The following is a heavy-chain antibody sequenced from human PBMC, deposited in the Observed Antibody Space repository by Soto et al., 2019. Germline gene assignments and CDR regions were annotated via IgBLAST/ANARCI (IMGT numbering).Heavy chain of an antibody. D-gene: IGHD3-10*01. CDR1: GFTFNNYA. Sequence: EVQVLDSGGGLVQPGGSLRLSCAASGFTFNNYAMSWVRQAPGKGEWVSSISGSGDTTYYADSVKGRFGIFRDNSRNMVFLQLNSLRAEDTALYFCAKNNLFGSGTKDYWGQGTLVTVSS. CDR3: AKNNLFGSGTKDY. CDR2: ISGSGDTT. J-gene: IGHJ4*02. V-gene: IGHV3-23*01.